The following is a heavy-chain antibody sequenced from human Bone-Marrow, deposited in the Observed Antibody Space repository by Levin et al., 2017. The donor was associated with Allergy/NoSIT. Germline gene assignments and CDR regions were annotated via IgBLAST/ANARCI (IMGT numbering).Heavy chain of an antibody. Sequence: PSETLSLTCAISGASVSSNSAAWNWIRQSPSRGLEWLGRTYYRSKWYNDYAVSVKSRITINPDTSKNQFSLQLNSVTPEDTAVYYCARDYPITGTTGRLTQFDYWGQGTLVTVSS. CDR1: GASVSSNSAA. V-gene: IGHV6-1*01. J-gene: IGHJ4*02. CDR2: TYYRSKWYN. D-gene: IGHD1-7*01. CDR3: ARDYPITGTTGRLTQFDY.